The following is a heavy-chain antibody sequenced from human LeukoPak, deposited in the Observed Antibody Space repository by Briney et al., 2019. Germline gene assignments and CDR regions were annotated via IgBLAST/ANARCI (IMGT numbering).Heavy chain of an antibody. V-gene: IGHV1-2*02. Sequence: ASVKVSCKASGYIFTGYYMNWVRQAPGQGLEWMAWINPNSGDTNYAQKFQGRVTMTRDTSIRTAYMELSRLRSDDTAVYYCARSDYYYYYMDVWGKGTTVTVSS. J-gene: IGHJ6*03. CDR1: GYIFTGYY. CDR3: ARSDYYYYYMDV. CDR2: INPNSGDT.